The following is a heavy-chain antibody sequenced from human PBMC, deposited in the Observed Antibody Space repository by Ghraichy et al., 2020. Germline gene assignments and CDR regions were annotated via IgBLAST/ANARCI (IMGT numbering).Heavy chain of an antibody. CDR1: GFTFSSYA. J-gene: IGHJ4*02. V-gene: IGHV3-23*01. CDR2: ISGSGGST. D-gene: IGHD3-10*01. CDR3: AKTMVPLNLDY. Sequence: LSLTCAASGFTFSSYAMSWVRQAPGKGLEWVSAISGSGGSTYYADSVKGRFTISRDNSKNTLYLQMNSLRAEDTAVYYCAKTMVPLNLDYWGQGTLVTVSS.